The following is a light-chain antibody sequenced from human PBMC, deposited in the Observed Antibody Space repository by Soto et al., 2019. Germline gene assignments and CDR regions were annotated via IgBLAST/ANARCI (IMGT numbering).Light chain of an antibody. J-gene: IGKJ5*01. V-gene: IGKV3-11*01. CDR2: DAS. Sequence: EIVLTQSPATLSLSPGERATLSCRASQSISRYLGWYQQKPGQAPRLLIYDASNRAAGIPARFSGSGSGTDFTLTISSLEPEDFALYYCQQRDNWPITFGQGTRLEIK. CDR1: QSISRY. CDR3: QQRDNWPIT.